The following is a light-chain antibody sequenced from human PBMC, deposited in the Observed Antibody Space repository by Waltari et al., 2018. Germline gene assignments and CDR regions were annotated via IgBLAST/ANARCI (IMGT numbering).Light chain of an antibody. Sequence: APGQRVTISCAGSSSNIGAGYDVNWSHQLPGTAPTLLIFCNTNRPSGVPDLFSGSNSGTSASLAITGLQAEDEAYYYCQSYDSGLRGSVFGGGTKVTVL. CDR3: QSYDSGLRGSV. CDR1: SSNIGAGYD. V-gene: IGLV1-40*01. J-gene: IGLJ2*01. CDR2: CNT.